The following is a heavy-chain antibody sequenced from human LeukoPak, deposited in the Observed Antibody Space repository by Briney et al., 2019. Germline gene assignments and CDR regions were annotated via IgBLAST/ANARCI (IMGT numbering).Heavy chain of an antibody. V-gene: IGHV3-9*01. CDR2: ISWDSGSI. Sequence: QPGGSLRLSCAASGFTFDDYAMHWVRQAPGKGLEWVSGISWDSGSIGYADSVKGRFTISRDNAKNSLYLQMNSLRAEDTALYYCAKDGAGGDYPPLDNGRYGMDVWGQGTTVIVSS. CDR3: AKDGAGGDYPPLDNGRYGMDV. J-gene: IGHJ6*02. D-gene: IGHD4-17*01. CDR1: GFTFDDYA.